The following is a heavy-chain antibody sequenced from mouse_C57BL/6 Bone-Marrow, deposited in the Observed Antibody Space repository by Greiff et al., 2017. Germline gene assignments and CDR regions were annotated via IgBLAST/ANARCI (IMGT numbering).Heavy chain of an antibody. CDR3: ARGGYDAWFAC. Sequence: VQLQQSGPELVKPGASVKISCKASGYAFSSSWMNWVKQRPGKGLEWIGRIYPGDGDTNYNGKFKGKATLTADKSSSTAYMQLSSLTSEDSAVYFCARGGYDAWFACWGQGTLVTVSA. V-gene: IGHV1-82*01. J-gene: IGHJ3*01. CDR1: GYAFSSSW. CDR2: IYPGDGDT. D-gene: IGHD2-2*01.